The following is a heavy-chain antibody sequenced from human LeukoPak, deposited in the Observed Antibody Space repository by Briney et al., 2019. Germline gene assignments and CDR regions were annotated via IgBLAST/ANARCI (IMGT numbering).Heavy chain of an antibody. CDR2: INPSGGRT. D-gene: IGHD3-10*01. CDR3: ARAISIIVRVVMAAHY. V-gene: IGHV1-46*01. J-gene: IGHJ4*02. CDR1: GYTFTSYY. Sequence: ASVKVSCKASGYTFTSYYMHWVRQAPGQGLEWMGIINPSGGRTSYAHKFQGTVTMPRDTSTSTLHLELNSPESQDTPVYYCARAISIIVRVVMAAHYWGQRTLVTVSS.